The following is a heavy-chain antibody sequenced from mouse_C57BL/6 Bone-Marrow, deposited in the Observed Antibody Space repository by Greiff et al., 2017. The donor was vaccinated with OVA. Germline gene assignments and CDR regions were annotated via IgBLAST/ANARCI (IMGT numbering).Heavy chain of an antibody. D-gene: IGHD2-1*01. J-gene: IGHJ4*01. V-gene: IGHV14-4*01. CDR3: TAGGYGRAMDY. Sequence: VQLQQSGAELVRPGASVKLSCTASGFNIKDDYMHWVKQRPEQGLEWIGWIDPENGDTEYASKFQGKATITADTSSNTAYLQLSSLTSADTAVYYCTAGGYGRAMDYWGQGTSVTVSS. CDR2: IDPENGDT. CDR1: GFNIKDDY.